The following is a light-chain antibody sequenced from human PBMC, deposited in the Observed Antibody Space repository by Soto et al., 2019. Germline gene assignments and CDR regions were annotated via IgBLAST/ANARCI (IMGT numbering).Light chain of an antibody. CDR1: SSDIGDYNF. V-gene: IGLV2-14*01. CDR3: SSFSMSSTLYV. CDR2: EVR. Sequence: SVLTQPASVSGSPGQSITTSCTGTSSDIGDYNFVSWYQQHPGKAPKLMIFEVRDRPSGISSRFSGSKSGNTASLTISGLQTEDEADYYCSSFSMSSTLYVFGTGTKVTVL. J-gene: IGLJ1*01.